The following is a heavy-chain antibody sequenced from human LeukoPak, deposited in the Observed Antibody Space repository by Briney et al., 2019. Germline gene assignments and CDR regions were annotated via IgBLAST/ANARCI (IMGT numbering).Heavy chain of an antibody. D-gene: IGHD4-17*01. CDR3: ARHPVMTTVGHYYYYMDV. J-gene: IGHJ6*03. V-gene: IGHV4-39*01. Sequence: SETLSHTCTVSGGSISTSSYYWGWIRQPPGKGLEWIGSIYYSGSTYYNPSLKSRVTISVDTSKNRFSLKLSSVTAADTAVYYCARHPVMTTVGHYYYYMDVWGKGTTVTVSS. CDR2: IYYSGST. CDR1: GGSISTSSYY.